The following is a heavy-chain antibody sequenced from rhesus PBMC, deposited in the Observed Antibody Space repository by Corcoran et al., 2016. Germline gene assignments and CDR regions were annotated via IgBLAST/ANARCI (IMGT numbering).Heavy chain of an antibody. Sequence: QVQLQESGPGLVKPSETLSLTCAVSGGSISSNFWTWIRQSPGKGLEWIGYIYGGSGRNNNNPSRKRRVTISTDTSKNQFSRKLSSVTAADTAVYYCARCAGWNYPFDYWGQGILVTVSS. V-gene: IGHV4-160*01. CDR3: ARCAGWNYPFDY. J-gene: IGHJ4*01. CDR1: GGSISSNF. CDR2: IYGGSGRN. D-gene: IGHD1-1*01.